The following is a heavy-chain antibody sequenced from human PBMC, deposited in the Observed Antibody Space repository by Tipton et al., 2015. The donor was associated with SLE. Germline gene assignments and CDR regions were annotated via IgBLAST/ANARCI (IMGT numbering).Heavy chain of an antibody. D-gene: IGHD3-10*01. Sequence: TLSLTCAVYGGSFSGYYWSWIRQPPGKGLEWIGEINHSGSTNYNPSLKSRVTISVDTSKNHFSLKLSSVTAADTAVYYCARGRGATMIRGVIAYYCYYYYMDVWGKGTWVTVSS. CDR1: GGSFSGYY. CDR3: ARGRGATMIRGVIAYYCYYYYMDV. CDR2: INHSGST. J-gene: IGHJ6*03. V-gene: IGHV4-34*01.